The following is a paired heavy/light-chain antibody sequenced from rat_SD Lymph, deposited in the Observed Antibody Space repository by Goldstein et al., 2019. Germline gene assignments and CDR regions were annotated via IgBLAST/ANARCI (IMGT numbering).Heavy chain of an antibody. CDR2: INSGSGT. J-gene: IGHJ2*01. V-gene: IGHV5-62*01. Sequence: VQLVESGGGLVQPGKSLKLSCSASGFTFSSYGMHWIRQAPGKGLDWVAYINSGSGTVYADAVKGRFTISRDNAKNTLYLQLNSLRSEDTAIYYCARNYYSSYYFDYWGQGVMVTVSS. CDR3: ARNYYSSYYFDY. CDR1: GFTFSSYG. D-gene: IGHD1-2*01.
Light chain of an antibody. CDR1: ESVSTG. V-gene: IGKV3S10*01. Sequence: DTVLTQSPALAVSPGERVTISCRASESVSTGMHWYQQKPGQQPKLLIYGASNLESGVPARFSGSGSGTDFTLTIDPVEADDTATYFCQQSWNDPPTFGGGTKLELK. CDR3: QQSWNDPPT. CDR2: GAS. J-gene: IGKJ1*01.